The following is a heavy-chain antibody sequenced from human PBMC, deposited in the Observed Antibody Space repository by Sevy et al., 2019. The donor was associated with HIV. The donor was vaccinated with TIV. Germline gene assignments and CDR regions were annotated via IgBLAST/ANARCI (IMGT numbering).Heavy chain of an antibody. CDR1: GFTFSSYS. Sequence: GGSLRLSCAASGFTFSSYSMNWVRQAPGKGLEWVSYISSSSSTIYYADSVKGRFTISRDNAKNPRYLQMNSLRDEDTAVYYCARGHSKYCSGGSCYSMAYNWFDPWGQGTLVTVSS. CDR2: ISSSSSTI. V-gene: IGHV3-48*02. CDR3: ARGHSKYCSGGSCYSMAYNWFDP. D-gene: IGHD2-15*01. J-gene: IGHJ5*02.